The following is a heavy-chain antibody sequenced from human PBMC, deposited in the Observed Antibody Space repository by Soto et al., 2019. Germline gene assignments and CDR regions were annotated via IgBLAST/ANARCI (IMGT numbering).Heavy chain of an antibody. V-gene: IGHV3-7*05. D-gene: IGHD6-13*01. CDR2: IKYDDSET. CDR1: GFIFSSHW. Sequence: EVQLVESGGGLVQPGGSLRLSCEGSGFIFSSHWMGWVRQSPVRGLVWVANIKYDDSETPYMDFAKGRFTISRDNAKNTLYLQMTSLRVEDTAVYYCAAWSHSNWFDYCGQGTLVTVSS. J-gene: IGHJ4*02. CDR3: AAWSHSNWFDY.